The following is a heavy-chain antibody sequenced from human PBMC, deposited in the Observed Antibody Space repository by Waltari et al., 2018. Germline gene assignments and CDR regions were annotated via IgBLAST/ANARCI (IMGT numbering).Heavy chain of an antibody. CDR3: ARRLSSSSSGFDY. CDR2: INRSGTT. D-gene: IGHD6-6*01. J-gene: IGHJ4*02. CDR1: GYSISNGNY. V-gene: IGHV4-38-2*01. Sequence: QVQLQESGPGVVKPSETLSLTCADSGYSISNGNYWGWIRQPPGKGLEWIGSINRSGTTYYNPSLKSRVTISVDTSKNQFSLKLSSVTAADTAVYYCARRLSSSSSGFDYWGQGTLVPVSS.